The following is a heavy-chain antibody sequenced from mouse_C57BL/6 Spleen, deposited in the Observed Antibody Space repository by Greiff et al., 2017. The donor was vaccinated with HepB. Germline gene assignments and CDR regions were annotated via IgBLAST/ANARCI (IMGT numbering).Heavy chain of an antibody. CDR3: TRDLYGSSYRYFDV. CDR1: GFTFSSYA. V-gene: IGHV5-9-1*02. Sequence: EVQLVESGEGLVKPGGSLKLSCAASGFTFSSYAMSWVRQTPEKRLEWVAYISSGGDYIYYADTVKGRFTISRDNARNTLYLQMSSLKSEDTAMYYCTRDLYGSSYRYFDVWGTGTTVTVSS. D-gene: IGHD1-1*01. CDR2: ISSGGDYI. J-gene: IGHJ1*03.